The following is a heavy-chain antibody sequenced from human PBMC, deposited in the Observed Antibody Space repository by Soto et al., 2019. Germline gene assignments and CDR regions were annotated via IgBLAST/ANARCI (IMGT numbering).Heavy chain of an antibody. CDR1: GFTFKSYT. V-gene: IGHV3-23*01. CDR2: ITGSDGDT. D-gene: IGHD2-8*02. Sequence: EVQLLESGGGLVQPGGSLRLSCAASGFTFKSYTMTWVRQAPGKGLEWVSTITGSDGDTFYADSVKGRFTISRDNSNNTLHLQMSSLRVGDTAIYYCAKGTWSRCCRVDYWGQGTLVTVSS. J-gene: IGHJ4*02. CDR3: AKGTWSRCCRVDY.